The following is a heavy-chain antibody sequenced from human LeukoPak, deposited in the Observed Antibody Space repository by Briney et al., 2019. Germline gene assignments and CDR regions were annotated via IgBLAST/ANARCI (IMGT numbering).Heavy chain of an antibody. CDR3: ARLDGSYYRYFDY. J-gene: IGHJ4*02. CDR1: GDSVSSNSAA. Sequence: SQTLSLTCAISGDSVSSNSAAWNWIRQSPSRGLEWLGRTHYRSKWYNDYAVSVKSRITINPDTSKNQFSLKLSSVTAADTAVYYCARLDGSYYRYFDYWGQGTLVTVSS. CDR2: THYRSKWYN. V-gene: IGHV6-1*01. D-gene: IGHD1-26*01.